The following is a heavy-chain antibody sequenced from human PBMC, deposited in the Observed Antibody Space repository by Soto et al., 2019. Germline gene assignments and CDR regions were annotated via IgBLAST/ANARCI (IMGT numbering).Heavy chain of an antibody. CDR2: TRNKANRYTT. D-gene: IGHD3-3*01. Sequence: PLRLSCAAAGLNFSDHCMGWVLQTPGKGLEWVARTRNKANRYTTEYAASVKRRFTISRDDSKNSLYLQMNSLQTEDTAVYYCGRVGDYNFWSGPDYWGQGTLVTVPS. J-gene: IGHJ4*02. CDR3: GRVGDYNFWSGPDY. V-gene: IGHV3-72*01. CDR1: GLNFSDHC.